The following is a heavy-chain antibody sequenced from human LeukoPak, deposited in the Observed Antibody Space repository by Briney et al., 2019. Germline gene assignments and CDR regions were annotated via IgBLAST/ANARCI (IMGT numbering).Heavy chain of an antibody. Sequence: SETLSLTCTVSGGSISSYYWSWVRQPAGKGLEWIGRIYTSGGTNYIPSLKSRVTMSVDTSKNQFSLKLSSVPAADTAVYYCAGLYYYGSGSSFDYWGQGTLVTVSS. J-gene: IGHJ4*02. CDR1: GGSISSYY. V-gene: IGHV4-4*07. CDR2: IYTSGGT. CDR3: AGLYYYGSGSSFDY. D-gene: IGHD3-10*01.